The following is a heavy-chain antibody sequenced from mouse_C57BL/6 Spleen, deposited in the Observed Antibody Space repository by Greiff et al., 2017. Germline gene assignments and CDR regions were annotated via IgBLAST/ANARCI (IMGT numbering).Heavy chain of an antibody. D-gene: IGHD1-1*01. CDR1: GYAFSSYW. J-gene: IGHJ1*03. CDR2: IYPGDGDT. V-gene: IGHV1-80*01. CDR3: ARQGRIYYQGYFDV. Sequence: QVQLQQSGAELVKPGASVKISCKASGYAFSSYWMNWVKQRPGKGLEWIGQIYPGDGDTNYNGKFKGKATLTADKSSSTAYMLLSSLTSDDSAVYFCARQGRIYYQGYFDVWGTGTTVTVSS.